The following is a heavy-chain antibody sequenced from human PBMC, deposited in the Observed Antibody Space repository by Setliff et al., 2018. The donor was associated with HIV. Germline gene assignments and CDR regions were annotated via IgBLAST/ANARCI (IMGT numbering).Heavy chain of an antibody. CDR1: GGSVSSSDYY. CDR3: VRQSTTSRDFDS. D-gene: IGHD2-2*01. J-gene: IGHJ4*02. CDR2: IHYSVNT. Sequence: SETLSLTCTVSGGSVSSSDYYWNWIRQPPGKGLEWIGHIHYSVNTYYNPSLKSRALISVDTSKNQFSLRLSSVTAADTAVYYCVRQSTTSRDFDSWGQGTLVTVSS. V-gene: IGHV4-30-4*01.